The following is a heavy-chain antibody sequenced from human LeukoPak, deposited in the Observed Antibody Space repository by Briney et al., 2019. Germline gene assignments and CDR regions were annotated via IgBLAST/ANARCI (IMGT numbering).Heavy chain of an antibody. D-gene: IGHD2-2*01. CDR1: GGSISSSSYY. CDR3: ARGEYCSSTSCYPTRLRQTLDV. J-gene: IGHJ6*04. V-gene: IGHV4-39*01. CDR2: IYYSGST. Sequence: SQTLSLTCTVSGGSISSSSYYWGWIRQPPGKGLEWIGSIYYSGSTYYNPSLKSRVTISVDTSKNQFSLKLSSVTAADTAVYYCARGEYCSSTSCYPTRLRQTLDVWGKGTTVTISS.